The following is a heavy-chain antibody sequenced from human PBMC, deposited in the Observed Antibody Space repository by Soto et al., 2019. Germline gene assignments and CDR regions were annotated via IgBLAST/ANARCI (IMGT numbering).Heavy chain of an antibody. CDR2: IIPIFGTA. V-gene: IGHV1-69*12. CDR1: GGTFSSYA. J-gene: IGHJ4*02. D-gene: IGHD3-22*01. CDR3: ARETYYYDSSGYYSKSGTFDY. Sequence: QVQLVQSGAEVKKPGSSVKVSCKASGGTFSSYAISWVRQAPGQGLEWMGGIIPIFGTANYAQKFQGRVTITADESTNTAYMELSSLRSEDTAVYYCARETYYYDSSGYYSKSGTFDYWGQGTLVTVSS.